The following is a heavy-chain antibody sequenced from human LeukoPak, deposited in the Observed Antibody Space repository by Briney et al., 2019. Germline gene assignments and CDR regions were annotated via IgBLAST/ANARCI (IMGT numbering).Heavy chain of an antibody. CDR2: IYSGGST. J-gene: IGHJ6*02. V-gene: IGHV3-53*01. D-gene: IGHD6-6*01. CDR1: GFTVSSNY. CDR3: ARDRSIAARPEYYYYGMDV. Sequence: GGSLRLSCAASGFTVSSNYMSWVRQAPGKGLEGVSVIYSGGSTYYADSVKGRFTISRDNSKNTLYLQMNSLRAEDRAVYYCARDRSIAARPEYYYYGMDVWGQGTTVTVSS.